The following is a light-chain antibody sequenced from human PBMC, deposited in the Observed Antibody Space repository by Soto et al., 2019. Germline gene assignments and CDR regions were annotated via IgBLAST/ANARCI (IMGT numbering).Light chain of an antibody. Sequence: AIPMTQSPSTLSASVGDTVTVTCRASQSVSGWLAWYQQKPGKAPNLLIYTASTLQSGVPSRFSGSGSGTDFTLTISSLQPEDFATYYCIQDYNYPLTFGGGTKVDI. V-gene: IGKV1-6*01. J-gene: IGKJ4*01. CDR3: IQDYNYPLT. CDR1: QSVSGW. CDR2: TAS.